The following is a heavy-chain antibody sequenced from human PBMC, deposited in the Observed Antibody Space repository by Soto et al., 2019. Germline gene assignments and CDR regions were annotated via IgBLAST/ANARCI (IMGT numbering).Heavy chain of an antibody. J-gene: IGHJ3*02. CDR3: AKDLWGSDNEDAFDI. CDR2: ISGSGGST. V-gene: IGHV3-23*01. CDR1: GFTFSSYA. Sequence: GGSLRLSCAASGFTFSSYAMSWVRQAPGKGLEWVSAISGSGGSTYYADSVKGRFTISRDNSKNTLYLQMNSLRAEDTAVYYCAKDLWGSDNEDAFDIWGPGTGVTVAS. D-gene: IGHD2-21*02.